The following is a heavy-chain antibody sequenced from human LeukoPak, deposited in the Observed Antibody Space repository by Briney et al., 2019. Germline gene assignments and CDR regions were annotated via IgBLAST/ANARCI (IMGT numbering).Heavy chain of an antibody. J-gene: IGHJ4*02. CDR2: INPNSGGT. CDR1: GYTFTSYA. D-gene: IGHD3-3*01. CDR3: ARVTYYDFWSGSPAFDY. Sequence: ASVKVSCKASGYTFTSYAMNWVRQAPGQGLEWMGWINPNSGGTNYAQKFQGRVTMTRDTSISTAYMELSRLRSDDTAVYYCARVTYYDFWSGSPAFDYWGQGTLVTVSS. V-gene: IGHV1-2*02.